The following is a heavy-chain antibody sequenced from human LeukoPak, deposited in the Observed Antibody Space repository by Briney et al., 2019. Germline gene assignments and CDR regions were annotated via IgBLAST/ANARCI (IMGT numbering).Heavy chain of an antibody. J-gene: IGHJ4*02. CDR1: GYTFTSYA. CDR2: ISAYNGNT. CDR3: ARAPGITGTRLGTNY. D-gene: IGHD1-7*01. V-gene: IGHV1-18*01. Sequence: GASVKVSCKASGYTFTSYAMNWVRQAPGQGLEWMGWISAYNGNTNYAQKLQGRVTMTTDTSTSTAYMELRSLRSDDTAVYYCARAPGITGTRLGTNYWGQGTLVTVSS.